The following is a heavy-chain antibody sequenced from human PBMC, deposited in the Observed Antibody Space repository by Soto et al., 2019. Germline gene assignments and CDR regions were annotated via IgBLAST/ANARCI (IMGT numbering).Heavy chain of an antibody. D-gene: IGHD5-12*01. CDR3: ARGHWRWLQPPAKAFDI. J-gene: IGHJ3*02. CDR2: INHSGST. V-gene: IGHV4-34*01. Sequence: PSETLSLTCAVYGGSFSGYYWSWIRQPPGKGLEWIGEINHSGSTNYNPSLKSRVTISVDTSKNQFSLKLSSVTAADTAVYYCARGHWRWLQPPAKAFDIWGQGTMVTVSS. CDR1: GGSFSGYY.